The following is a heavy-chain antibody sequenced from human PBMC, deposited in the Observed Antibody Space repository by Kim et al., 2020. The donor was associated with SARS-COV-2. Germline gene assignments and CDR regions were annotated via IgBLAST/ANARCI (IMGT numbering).Heavy chain of an antibody. CDR1: GGSISSGGYY. J-gene: IGHJ4*02. D-gene: IGHD3-3*01. CDR2: IYYSGST. V-gene: IGHV4-31*03. Sequence: SETLSLTCTVSGGSISSGGYYWSWIRQHPGKGLEWIGYIYYSGSTYYNPSLKSRVTISVDTSKNQFSLKLSSVTAADTAVYYCARESLESASKYYDFWSGYYRSPHYFDYWGQGTLVTVSS. CDR3: ARESLESASKYYDFWSGYYRSPHYFDY.